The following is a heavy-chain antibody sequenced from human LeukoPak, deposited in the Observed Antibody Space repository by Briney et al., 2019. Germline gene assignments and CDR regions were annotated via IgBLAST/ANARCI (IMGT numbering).Heavy chain of an antibody. V-gene: IGHV3-30-3*01. CDR3: AREKPTQLPYWHFDL. CDR1: GFTFSSYA. D-gene: IGHD1-1*01. J-gene: IGHJ2*01. CDR2: ISYDGSNK. Sequence: GGSLRLSCAASGFTFSSYAMHWVRQAPGKGLEWVAVISYDGSNKYYADSVKGRFTISRDNSKNTLYLQMNSLRAEDTAVYYCAREKPTQLPYWHFDLWGRGTLVTVSS.